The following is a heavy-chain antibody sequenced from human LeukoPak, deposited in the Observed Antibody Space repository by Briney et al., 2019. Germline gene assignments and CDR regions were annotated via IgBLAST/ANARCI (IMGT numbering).Heavy chain of an antibody. Sequence: ASVNVSCKASGYTFTSYDINWVRQAPGQGLEGMGWINPNSGGTNYAQKFQGRVTMTRDTSISTAYMELSSLRSEDTAVYYCARARIGATLPGDYYYYMDVWGKGTTVTISS. CDR1: GYTFTSYD. CDR3: ARARIGATLPGDYYYYMDV. J-gene: IGHJ6*03. CDR2: INPNSGGT. D-gene: IGHD3-3*01. V-gene: IGHV1-2*02.